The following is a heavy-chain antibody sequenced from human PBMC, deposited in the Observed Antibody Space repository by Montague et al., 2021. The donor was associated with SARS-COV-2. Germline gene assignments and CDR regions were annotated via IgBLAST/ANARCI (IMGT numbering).Heavy chain of an antibody. CDR1: GGPISGSSYY. Sequence: SETLSLTCTVTGGPISGSSYYWGWIRQSPGKGLEWIASVDYSGNTYYSPSLKSRLTISVDTSENQFSMKLNSVTAADTALYYCARREYSYGWGDWGQGTLVTVSS. V-gene: IGHV4-39*01. D-gene: IGHD5-18*01. CDR2: VDYSGNT. J-gene: IGHJ4*02. CDR3: ARREYSYGWGD.